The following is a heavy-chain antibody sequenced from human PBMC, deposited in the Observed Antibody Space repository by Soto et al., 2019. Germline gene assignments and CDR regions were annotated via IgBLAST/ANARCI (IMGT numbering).Heavy chain of an antibody. Sequence: SVKVSCKASGGTFSNNAISWVRQAPGQGLEWMGGIIPISGSTSYAPKFQGRVTITADESATTAYVELSSLRSEDTAVYYCARGPDRSGFYLFDYWGPGTLVTVSS. CDR3: ARGPDRSGFYLFDY. D-gene: IGHD3-3*01. CDR1: GGTFSNNA. CDR2: IIPISGST. V-gene: IGHV1-69*13. J-gene: IGHJ4*02.